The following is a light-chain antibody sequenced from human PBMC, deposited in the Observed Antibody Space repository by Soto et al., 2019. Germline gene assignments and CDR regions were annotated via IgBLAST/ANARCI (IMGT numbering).Light chain of an antibody. CDR1: QSIGSW. CDR2: KAS. J-gene: IGKJ4*01. Sequence: DIQMTQSPSTLSASVGDRVTITCRASQSIGSWLAWHQQRPGKAPQVLIYKASTLESGVPSRFSGSGSGTEFTLPISSLQPDDFATYYCQHYDDYPLTFGGGTRVEI. CDR3: QHYDDYPLT. V-gene: IGKV1-5*03.